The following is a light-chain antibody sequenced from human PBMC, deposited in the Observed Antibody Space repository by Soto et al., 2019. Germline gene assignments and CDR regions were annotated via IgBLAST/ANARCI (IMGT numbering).Light chain of an antibody. Sequence: DIQMTPSPSSLSASVGDRVTITCQASQDISNYLNWYQQKPGKAPKLLIYDASNLETGVPSRFSGSGSWTDFTFTISSLQPEDIATYYCQQYDNLLFTFGPGTKVDIK. J-gene: IGKJ3*01. CDR1: QDISNY. CDR2: DAS. CDR3: QQYDNLLFT. V-gene: IGKV1-33*01.